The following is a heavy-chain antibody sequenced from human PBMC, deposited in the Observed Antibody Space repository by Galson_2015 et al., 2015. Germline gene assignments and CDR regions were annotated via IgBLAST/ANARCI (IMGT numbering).Heavy chain of an antibody. D-gene: IGHD6-6*01. V-gene: IGHV3-30-3*01. J-gene: IGHJ6*02. CDR2: ISYDGSNK. CDR1: GFTFSSYA. CDR3: ARDHWYSSSSPGLRGMDV. Sequence: SLRLSCAASGFTFSSYAKHWVRQAPGKGLEWVAVISYDGSNKYYADSVKGRSTISRDNSKNTLYLQMNSLRAEDTAVYYCARDHWYSSSSPGLRGMDVWGQGTTVTVSS.